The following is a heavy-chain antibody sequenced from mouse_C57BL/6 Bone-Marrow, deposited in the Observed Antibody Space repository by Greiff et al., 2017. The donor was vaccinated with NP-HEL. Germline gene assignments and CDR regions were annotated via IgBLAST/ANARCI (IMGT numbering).Heavy chain of an antibody. CDR2: FHPDDDDT. J-gene: IGHJ1*03. D-gene: IGHD1-1*01. CDR3: ESEGTTVVEYQYFDV. Sequence: VQGVESGAELVKPGASVKMSCKASGYTFTTYSIEWMKQNHGKSLEWIGNFHPDDDDTEYNEKFKGKATLTVEKSSSTVYLELSRFTSEDSAVYYGESEGTTVVEYQYFDVWGTGTTVTVSS. V-gene: IGHV1-47*01. CDR1: GYTFTTYS.